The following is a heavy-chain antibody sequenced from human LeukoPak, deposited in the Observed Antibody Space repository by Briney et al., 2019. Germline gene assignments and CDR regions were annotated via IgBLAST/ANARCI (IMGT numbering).Heavy chain of an antibody. Sequence: SETLSLTCTVSGGSIRTFYLSWIRQPVGKGLEWIGRMSPSATTYNPSLKSRVTMSIDTSKSQFFLKLSSVTAADTAVYYCARVYYSNSYDYWYFDLWGRGTLVTVSS. CDR2: MSPSATT. CDR1: GGSIRTFY. D-gene: IGHD6-13*01. J-gene: IGHJ2*01. CDR3: ARVYYSNSYDYWYFDL. V-gene: IGHV4-4*07.